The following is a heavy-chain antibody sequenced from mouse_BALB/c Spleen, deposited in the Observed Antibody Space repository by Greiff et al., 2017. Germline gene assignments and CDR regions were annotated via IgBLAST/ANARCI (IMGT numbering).Heavy chain of an antibody. CDR3: ARRGGVRRRVYAMDY. CDR2: IWGDGST. Sequence: VAPSQSLSITCTVSGFSLTGYGVNWVRQPPGKGLEWLGMIWGDGSTDYNSALKSRLSISKDNSKSQVFLKMNSLQTDDTARYYCARRGGVRRRVYAMDYWGQGTSVTVSS. V-gene: IGHV2-6-7*01. CDR1: GFSLTGYG. J-gene: IGHJ4*01. D-gene: IGHD2-14*01.